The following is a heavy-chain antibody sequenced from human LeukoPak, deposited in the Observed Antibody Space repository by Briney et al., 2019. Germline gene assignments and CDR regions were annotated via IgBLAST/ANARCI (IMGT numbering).Heavy chain of an antibody. D-gene: IGHD6-19*01. CDR1: GFTFSSYA. CDR3: AKGYSIGWYPDFDY. CDR2: ISGSGGST. J-gene: IGHJ4*02. Sequence: PGGSLRLSCAASGFTFSSYAMSWVRQAPGKGLEWVSAISGSGGSTYYADSVKGRFTISRDNSKNTLYLQMNSLRVEDTALYYCAKGYSIGWYPDFDYWGQGTLVTVSS. V-gene: IGHV3-23*01.